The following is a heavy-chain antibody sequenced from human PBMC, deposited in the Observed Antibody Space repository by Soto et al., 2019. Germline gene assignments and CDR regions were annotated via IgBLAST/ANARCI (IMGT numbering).Heavy chain of an antibody. J-gene: IGHJ4*02. CDR1: GGSISSSSYY. Sequence: PSETLSLTCTVSGGSISSSSYYWGWIRQPPGKGLEWIGRIYYSGSTYYNPSLKSRGTISVDTSKNQFSLKLSSVTAADTAVYYCARHSYNWYRAYYFDYWGQGTLFTVSS. D-gene: IGHD1-20*01. CDR3: ARHSYNWYRAYYFDY. V-gene: IGHV4-39*01. CDR2: IYYSGST.